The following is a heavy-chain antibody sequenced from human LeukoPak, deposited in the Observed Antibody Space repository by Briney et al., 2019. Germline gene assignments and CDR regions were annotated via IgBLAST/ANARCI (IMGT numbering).Heavy chain of an antibody. CDR1: GGSISNYY. V-gene: IGHV4-59*01. CDR2: IYYSGST. D-gene: IGHD1-7*01. Sequence: SETLSLTCTVSGGSISNYYWNWIRQPPGKGLEWIGYIYYSGSTNYNPSLKSRVTLSVDTSRNQFSLRLSSLTAADTAVYYCARVPGGGTAATWGQGTMVTISS. J-gene: IGHJ3*01. CDR3: ARVPGGGTAAT.